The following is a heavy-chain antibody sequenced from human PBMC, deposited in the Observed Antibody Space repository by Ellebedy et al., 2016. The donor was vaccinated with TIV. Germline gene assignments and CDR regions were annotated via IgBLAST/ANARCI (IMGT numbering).Heavy chain of an antibody. V-gene: IGHV1-46*01. CDR2: INPNGGST. D-gene: IGHD2-15*01. Sequence: AASVKVSCKASGYTFTSYYMHWVRQAPGQGLEWMGIINPNGGSTSYAQKFQGRVTMTRDTSTSTVYMELSSLRSEDTAVYYCARGGLSCSGGSCYDDAFDIWGQGTMVTVSS. CDR1: GYTFTSYY. CDR3: ARGGLSCSGGSCYDDAFDI. J-gene: IGHJ3*02.